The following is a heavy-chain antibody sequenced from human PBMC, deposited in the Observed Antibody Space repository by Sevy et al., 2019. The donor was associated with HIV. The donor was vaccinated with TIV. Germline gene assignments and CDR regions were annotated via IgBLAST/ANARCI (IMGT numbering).Heavy chain of an antibody. V-gene: IGHV3-21*01. CDR1: GFTFSSYS. J-gene: IGHJ4*02. D-gene: IGHD4-17*01. CDR2: ISSSGSYM. Sequence: GGSLRLSCAASGFTFSSYSMNWVRQASGKGLEWVSSISSSGSYMYYADSVKGRFTISRDNAENSLYLQMNSLRAEDTAVYYCARGDMTTVTKFDFWGQGTLVTVSS. CDR3: ARGDMTTVTKFDF.